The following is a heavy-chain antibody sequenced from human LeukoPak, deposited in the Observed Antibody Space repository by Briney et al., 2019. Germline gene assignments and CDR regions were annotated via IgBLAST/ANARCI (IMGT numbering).Heavy chain of an antibody. Sequence: ASVKVSCKASGYSFTDYYMHWVRQAPGQGFQWMGRINPKSGGTYYAQTFQGRVTLTRDTSISTAYMDLSGLRSDDTAVYYCAPQGRLVDWLPLDSWGQGTLVTVSS. CDR2: INPKSGGT. CDR3: APQGRLVDWLPLDS. V-gene: IGHV1-2*06. J-gene: IGHJ4*02. D-gene: IGHD3/OR15-3a*01. CDR1: GYSFTDYY.